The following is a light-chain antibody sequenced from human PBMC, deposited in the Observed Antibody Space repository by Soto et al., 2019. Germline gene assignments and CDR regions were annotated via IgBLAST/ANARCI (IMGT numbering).Light chain of an antibody. J-gene: IGKJ5*01. CDR2: DTS. Sequence: ELVLTQSPATLSLSPGERATLSCRASQFLSSYLACYQQIPGQPPRLLIYDTSNRVTGIPARFSGSRSGTDFTLTISSLEPEDFAVYFCHQSNKVGQGTRLEIK. CDR3: HQSNK. CDR1: QFLSSY. V-gene: IGKV3-11*01.